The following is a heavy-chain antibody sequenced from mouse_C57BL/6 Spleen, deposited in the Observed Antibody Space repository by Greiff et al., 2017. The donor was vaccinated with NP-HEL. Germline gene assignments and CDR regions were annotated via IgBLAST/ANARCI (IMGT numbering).Heavy chain of an antibody. Sequence: VQLQQSGAELAKPGASVKLSCKASGYTFTSYWMHWVNQGPGQGLEWIGYINPSSGYTKYNQKFKDKATLTADKSSSTAYMQLSSLTYENSAVYYCARSFTGDYFDYWGQGTTLTVSS. CDR1: GYTFTSYW. CDR3: ARSFTGDYFDY. V-gene: IGHV1-7*01. J-gene: IGHJ2*01. D-gene: IGHD4-1*01. CDR2: INPSSGYT.